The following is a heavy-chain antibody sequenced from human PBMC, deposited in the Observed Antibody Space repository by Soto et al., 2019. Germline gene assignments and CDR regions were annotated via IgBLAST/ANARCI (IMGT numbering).Heavy chain of an antibody. CDR2: IYYSGST. V-gene: IGHV4-59*08. D-gene: IGHD3-10*01. Sequence: SDTLSLTCTVSGGSISIYYWSWIRQPPGKGLEWIGYIYYSGSTNYNPSLKSRVTISVDTSKNQFSLKLSSVTAADTAVYYCARRSPRGDNWFDPWGQGTLVTVSS. CDR3: ARRSPRGDNWFDP. J-gene: IGHJ5*02. CDR1: GGSISIYY.